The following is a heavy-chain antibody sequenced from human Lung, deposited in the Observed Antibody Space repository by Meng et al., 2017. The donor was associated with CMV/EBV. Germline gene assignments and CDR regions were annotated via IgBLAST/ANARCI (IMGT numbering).Heavy chain of an antibody. Sequence: ASVKVSXKASGYTFTGYYMHWVRQAPGQGLEWMGWINPNSGGTNYAQKFQGRVTMTRDTSISTAYMELSRLRSDDTAVYYCASYYDFWSGYYHFDYWGQGTLVXVSS. CDR3: ASYYDFWSGYYHFDY. CDR1: GYTFTGYY. V-gene: IGHV1-2*02. D-gene: IGHD3-3*01. CDR2: INPNSGGT. J-gene: IGHJ4*02.